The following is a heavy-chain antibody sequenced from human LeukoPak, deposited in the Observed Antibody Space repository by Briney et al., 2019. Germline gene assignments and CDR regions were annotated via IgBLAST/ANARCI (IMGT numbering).Heavy chain of an antibody. J-gene: IGHJ3*02. Sequence: PSETLSLTCTVSGASISSYYWSWIRQPAGKGLEWIGRIYSSGSTNYNPSLKSRVTMSVDTSKSQFSLKLSSVTAADTAVYYCARGPYYDSSGYYLAAFDIWGQGTMVTVSS. CDR1: GASISSYY. V-gene: IGHV4-4*07. CDR3: ARGPYYDSSGYYLAAFDI. D-gene: IGHD3-22*01. CDR2: IYSSGST.